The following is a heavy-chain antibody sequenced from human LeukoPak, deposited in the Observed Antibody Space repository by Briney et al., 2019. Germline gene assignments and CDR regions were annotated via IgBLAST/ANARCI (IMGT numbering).Heavy chain of an antibody. J-gene: IGHJ5*02. CDR3: ARLFLYCSSTNCYQNWFDP. V-gene: IGHV1-2*06. Sequence: ASVKVSCKASGYTFTGYYMHWVRQAPGQGLEWMGRINPNSGGTNYAQKFQGRVTMTRDTSISTAYMELSRLRSDDTAVYYCARLFLYCSSTNCYQNWFDPWGQGTLVTVSS. CDR2: INPNSGGT. CDR1: GYTFTGYY. D-gene: IGHD2-2*01.